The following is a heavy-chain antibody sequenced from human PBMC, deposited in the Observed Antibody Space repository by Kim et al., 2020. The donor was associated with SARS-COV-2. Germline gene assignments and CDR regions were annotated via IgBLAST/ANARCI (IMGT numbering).Heavy chain of an antibody. CDR2: T. V-gene: IGHV1-3*01. Sequence: TKYSQKFQGRVTITRDTPASTAYMELSSLRSEDTAVYYCARGGIAVATHWGQGTLVTVSS. J-gene: IGHJ4*02. D-gene: IGHD6-19*01. CDR3: ARGGIAVATH.